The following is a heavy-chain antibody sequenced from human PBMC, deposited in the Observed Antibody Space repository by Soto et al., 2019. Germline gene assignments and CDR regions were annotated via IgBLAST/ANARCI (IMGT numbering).Heavy chain of an antibody. CDR2: IKSKTDGGTT. Sequence: GGSLRLSCAASGFTFSNAWMNWVRQAPGKGLEWVGRIKSKTDGGTTDYAAPVKGRFTISRDDSKNTLYRQMNSLKTEDTAVYYCATPRPYFRGYYYYYGMDVWGQGTTVTVSS. J-gene: IGHJ6*02. CDR1: GFTFSNAW. CDR3: ATPRPYFRGYYYYYGMDV. V-gene: IGHV3-15*07.